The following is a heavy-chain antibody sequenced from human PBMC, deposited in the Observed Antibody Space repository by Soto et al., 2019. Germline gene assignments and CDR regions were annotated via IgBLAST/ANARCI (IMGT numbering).Heavy chain of an antibody. CDR1: GYTFTSYG. J-gene: IGHJ6*03. V-gene: IGHV1-18*01. CDR3: ASITMVRGVHDYYYYYMDV. CDR2: FGADNGKT. Sequence: ASVKVSCKASGYTFTSYGISCVRQAPGQGLEWMGGFGADNGKTTYAQKFQGRVTMTEDTSTDTAYMELSSLRSEDTAVYYCASITMVRGVHDYYYYYMDVWGKGTTVTVSS. D-gene: IGHD3-10*01.